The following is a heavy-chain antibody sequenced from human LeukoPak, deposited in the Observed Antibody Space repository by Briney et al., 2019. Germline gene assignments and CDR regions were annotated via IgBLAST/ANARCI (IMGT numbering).Heavy chain of an antibody. D-gene: IGHD5-18*01. CDR1: GFTFSSYG. CDR2: ISYDGSNK. CDR3: ATNSLSYSYGATPFDY. V-gene: IGHV3-30*03. J-gene: IGHJ4*02. Sequence: PGGSLRLSCAASGFTFSSYGMHWVRQAPGKGLEWVAVISYDGSNKYYADSVKGRFTISRDNSKNTLYLQMNSLRAEDTAVYYCATNSLSYSYGATPFDYWGQGTLVTVSS.